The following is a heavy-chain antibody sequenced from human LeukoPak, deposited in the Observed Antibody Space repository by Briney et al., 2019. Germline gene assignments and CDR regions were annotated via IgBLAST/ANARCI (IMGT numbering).Heavy chain of an antibody. D-gene: IGHD3-9*01. Sequence: GGSLRLSCAASGFTFSSYGMHWVRQAPGKGLEWVAFIRYDGSNKYYADSVEGRFTVSRDNSKNTLYLQMNSLRAEDTAVYYCAKGFSGGILTGYPDYWGQGTLVTVSS. V-gene: IGHV3-30*02. CDR1: GFTFSSYG. CDR3: AKGFSGGILTGYPDY. J-gene: IGHJ4*02. CDR2: IRYDGSNK.